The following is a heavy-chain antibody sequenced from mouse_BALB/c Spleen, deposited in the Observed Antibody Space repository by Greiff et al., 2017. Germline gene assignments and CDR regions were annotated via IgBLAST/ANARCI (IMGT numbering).Heavy chain of an antibody. V-gene: IGHV1-69*02. J-gene: IGHJ4*01. CDR3: ARRDYYGSSYAMDY. D-gene: IGHD1-1*01. CDR2: IDPSDSET. Sequence: QVQLKQPGAELVKPGAPVKLSYKASGYTFTSYWMNWVKQRPGRGLEWIGRIDPSDSETHYNQKFKDKATLTVDKSSSTAYIQLSSLTSEDSAVYYCARRDYYGSSYAMDYWGQGTSVTVSS. CDR1: GYTFTSYW.